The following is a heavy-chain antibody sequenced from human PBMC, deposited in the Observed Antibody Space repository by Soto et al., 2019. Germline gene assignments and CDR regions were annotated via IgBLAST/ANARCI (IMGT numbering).Heavy chain of an antibody. Sequence: QVQLVESGGGVVQPGRSLRLSCAASEFTFNRHAMHWVRQAPGKGLARVAVISHDERIKYYADSEKGRFTLSRDNSMNTLDLQMNSLRAEDTSIYFCASVSGHVYATLHGPFDYWGQGTLVTVSS. J-gene: IGHJ4*02. CDR2: ISHDERIK. CDR3: ASVSGHVYATLHGPFDY. D-gene: IGHD2-8*01. V-gene: IGHV3-30*04. CDR1: EFTFNRHA.